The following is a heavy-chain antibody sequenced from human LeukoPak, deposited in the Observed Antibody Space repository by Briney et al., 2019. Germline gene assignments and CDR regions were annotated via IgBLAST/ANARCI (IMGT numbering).Heavy chain of an antibody. D-gene: IGHD3-16*01. Sequence: SETLSLTCTVSDDSISDYYRGWIRQPPGKGLEWIGYFHNSRTSTYNPSLKSRVTISADTSKNQFSLKLNSLTTADTAVYYCTRGAGWLIDYWGQGILVTVSS. CDR2: FHNSRTS. J-gene: IGHJ4*02. V-gene: IGHV4-59*01. CDR3: TRGAGWLIDY. CDR1: DDSISDYY.